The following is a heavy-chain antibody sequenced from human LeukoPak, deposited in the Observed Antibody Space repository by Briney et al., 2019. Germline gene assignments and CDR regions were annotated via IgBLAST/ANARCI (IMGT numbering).Heavy chain of an antibody. CDR2: IKQDGSEK. CDR1: GFTFSRFW. D-gene: IGHD3-10*01. Sequence: GGSLILSCAASGFTFSRFWMNWVRQAPGKGLEWVANIKQDGSEKYYVDSVKGRFTISRDNAKNSPYLQMNSLRVEDTAVYFCARYDLLLKGSWRNYYIDYWGQGTLVTVSS. CDR3: ARYDLLLKGSWRNYYIDY. V-gene: IGHV3-7*01. J-gene: IGHJ4*02.